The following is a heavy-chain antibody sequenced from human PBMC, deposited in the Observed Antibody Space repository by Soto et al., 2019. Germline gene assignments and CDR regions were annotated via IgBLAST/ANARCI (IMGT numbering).Heavy chain of an antibody. CDR2: VNPSGGST. V-gene: IGHV1-46*01. CDR1: GYLFTAYS. CDR3: AREENCSGGTCYSEYFHR. Sequence: ASVKVSCKASGYLFTAYSMHWVRLAPGQGLEWMGVVNPSGGSTKYAQNFQGRVTMTRDTSTTTIYMELSSLRSDDTAIYYCAREENCSGGTCYSEYFHRWGQGTLVTVST. J-gene: IGHJ1*01. D-gene: IGHD2-15*01.